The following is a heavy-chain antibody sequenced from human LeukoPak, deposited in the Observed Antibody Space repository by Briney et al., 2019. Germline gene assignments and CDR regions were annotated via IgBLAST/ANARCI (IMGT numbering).Heavy chain of an antibody. V-gene: IGHV4-59*10. CDR3: ASQNFDNYGGKPWDPFLDY. D-gene: IGHD4-23*01. J-gene: IGHJ4*02. CDR2: IYTSGST. Sequence: SETLSLTCAVYGGSFSGYYWNWIRQPAGKGLEWIGRIYTSGSTKYNPSLKSRVTMSVDTSKNQFSLKLSSVTAADTAVYYCASQNFDNYGGKPWDPFLDYWGQGTLVTVSS. CDR1: GGSFSGYY.